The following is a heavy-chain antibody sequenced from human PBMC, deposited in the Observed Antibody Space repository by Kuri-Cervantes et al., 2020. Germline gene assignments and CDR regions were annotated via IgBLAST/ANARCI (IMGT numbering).Heavy chain of an antibody. CDR2: IIPIFGTA. J-gene: IGHJ4*02. Sequence: SVKVSCKASGGTFSSYAISWVRQAPGQGLEWMGGIIPIFGTANYAQKFQGRVTITADKSTSTAYMELSSLRSEDTAVYYCATILVGGTTSNFDNWGQGTLVTVSS. V-gene: IGHV1-69*06. CDR3: ATILVGGTTSNFDN. D-gene: IGHD1-26*01. CDR1: GGTFSSYA.